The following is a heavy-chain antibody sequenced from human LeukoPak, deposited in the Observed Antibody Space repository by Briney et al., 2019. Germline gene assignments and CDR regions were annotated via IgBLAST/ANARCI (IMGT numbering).Heavy chain of an antibody. CDR2: IKQDGSEK. J-gene: IGHJ4*02. Sequence: GGSLRLSCAASGFTFSSYWMSWVRQAPGKGLEWVANIKQDGSEKYYVDSVKGRFTISRDNAKNSLYLQMNSLRAEDTAVYYCARLQRDYDFWSGYYTWGFDYWGQGTRVTVSS. CDR1: GFTFSSYW. D-gene: IGHD3-3*01. CDR3: ARLQRDYDFWSGYYTWGFDY. V-gene: IGHV3-7*01.